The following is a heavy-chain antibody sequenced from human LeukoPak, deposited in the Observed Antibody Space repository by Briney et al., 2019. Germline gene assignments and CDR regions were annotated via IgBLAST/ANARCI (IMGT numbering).Heavy chain of an antibody. D-gene: IGHD6-19*01. J-gene: IGHJ4*02. V-gene: IGHV3-30*18. Sequence: PGRSLRLSCAASGFTFSSYGMHWVRQAPGKGLEWVAVISYDGSNKYYADSVKGRLTISRDNSKNTLYLQMNSLRAEDTAVYYCAKEPVAGTDYWGQGTLVTVSS. CDR2: ISYDGSNK. CDR3: AKEPVAGTDY. CDR1: GFTFSSYG.